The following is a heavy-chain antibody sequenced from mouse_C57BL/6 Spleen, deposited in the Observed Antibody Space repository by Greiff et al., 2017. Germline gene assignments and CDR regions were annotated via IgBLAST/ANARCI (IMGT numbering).Heavy chain of an antibody. V-gene: IGHV5-9-1*02. CDR1: GFTFSSYA. CDR2: ISSGGDYI. CDR3: TRDLYGSSHWYFDV. J-gene: IGHJ1*03. Sequence: EVKLMESGEGLVKPGGSLKLSCAASGFTFSSYAMSWVRQTPEKRLEWVAYISSGGDYIYYADTVKGRFTISRDNARNTLYLQMSSLKSEDTAMYYCTRDLYGSSHWYFDVWGTGTTVTVSS. D-gene: IGHD1-1*01.